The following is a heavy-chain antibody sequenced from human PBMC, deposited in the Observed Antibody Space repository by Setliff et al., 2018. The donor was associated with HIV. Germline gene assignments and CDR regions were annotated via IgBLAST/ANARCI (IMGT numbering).Heavy chain of an antibody. J-gene: IGHJ1*01. V-gene: IGHV3-11*01. CDR1: GFTFSDYY. D-gene: IGHD3-10*01. Sequence: GGSLRLSCVASGFTFSDYYITWIRHTPEKGLEWLSYISSRGTTKHYTDSLKGRFIVSRTNAMNSSYLHLSSLRADDTAVYYCATADGSGFFAYWGQGTQVTVSS. CDR3: ATADGSGFFAY. CDR2: ISSRGTTK.